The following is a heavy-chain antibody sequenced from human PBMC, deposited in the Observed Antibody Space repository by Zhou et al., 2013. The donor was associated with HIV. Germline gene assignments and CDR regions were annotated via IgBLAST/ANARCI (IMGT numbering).Heavy chain of an antibody. V-gene: IGHV1-8*03. CDR1: GYSFTIFD. CDR3: ASGYCGANSCYSLDY. D-gene: IGHD2-21*01. Sequence: QVQLMQSGADMKKPGASVKVSCKPSGYSFTIFDVNWVRQAPGQGFEWMGYINPLSGKTGYAQKFQGRVAITKDTSISTAYLELTNLTFDDTAVYYCASGYCGANSCYSLDYWGQGTLVTVSS. J-gene: IGHJ4*02. CDR2: INPLSGKT.